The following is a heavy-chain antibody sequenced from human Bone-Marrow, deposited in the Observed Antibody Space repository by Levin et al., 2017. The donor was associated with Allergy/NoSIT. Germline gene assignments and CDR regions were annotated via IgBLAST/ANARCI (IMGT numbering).Heavy chain of an antibody. CDR1: GGSISSSSYY. CDR2: IYYSGST. CDR3: ARRGYDILTGYYGDY. Sequence: PSQTLSLTCTVSGGSISSSSYYWGWIRQPPGKGLEWIGSIYYSGSTYYNPSLKSRVTISVDTSKNQFSLKLSSVTAADTAVYYCARRGYDILTGYYGDYWGQGTLVTVSS. V-gene: IGHV4-39*01. J-gene: IGHJ4*02. D-gene: IGHD3-9*01.